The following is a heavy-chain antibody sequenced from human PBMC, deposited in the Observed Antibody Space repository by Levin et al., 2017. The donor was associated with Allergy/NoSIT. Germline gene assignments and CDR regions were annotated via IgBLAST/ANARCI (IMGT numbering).Heavy chain of an antibody. CDR3: AREGIITMVRGAMDV. Sequence: SQTLSLTCTVSGGSIRSGDYYWSWIRQPPGKGLEWIGYIYYSGSTYYNPSLKSRVTISVDTSKNQFSLKLSSVTAADTAVYYCAREGIITMVRGAMDVWGKGTTVTVSS. J-gene: IGHJ6*03. V-gene: IGHV4-30-4*01. CDR2: IYYSGST. CDR1: GGSIRSGDYY. D-gene: IGHD3-10*01.